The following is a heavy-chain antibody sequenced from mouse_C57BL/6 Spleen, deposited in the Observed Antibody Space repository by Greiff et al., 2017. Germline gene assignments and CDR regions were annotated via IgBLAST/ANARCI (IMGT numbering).Heavy chain of an antibody. CDR1: GFTFSSYT. D-gene: IGHD2-4*01. J-gene: IGHJ3*01. Sequence: EVKVVESGGGLVKPGGSLKLSCAASGFTFSSYTMSWVRQTPEQRLEWVATISGGGGNTYYPDSVKGRFTISRDNAKNTLYLQMSSLRSEDTALYYCARSFYYDYDEGFAYWGQGTLVTVSA. CDR2: ISGGGGNT. CDR3: ARSFYYDYDEGFAY. V-gene: IGHV5-9*01.